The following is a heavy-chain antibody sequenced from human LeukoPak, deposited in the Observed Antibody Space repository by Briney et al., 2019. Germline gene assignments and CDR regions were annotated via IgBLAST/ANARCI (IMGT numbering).Heavy chain of an antibody. D-gene: IGHD1-7*01. CDR2: ISSGSSHI. J-gene: IGHJ3*02. Sequence: PGGSLRLSCADSGFTFSSYSMNRVRQAPGKGLEWVSSISSGSSHIFYADSVMGRFTISRDNAKNSLYLQMNSLRAEDTAVYYCARGGTGATRDDTFDIWGQGTMVTVSS. CDR1: GFTFSSYS. V-gene: IGHV3-21*06. CDR3: ARGGTGATRDDTFDI.